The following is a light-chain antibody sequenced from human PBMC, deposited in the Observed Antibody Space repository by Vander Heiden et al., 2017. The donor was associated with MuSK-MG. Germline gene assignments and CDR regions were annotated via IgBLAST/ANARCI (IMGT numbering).Light chain of an antibody. J-gene: IGKJ1*01. V-gene: IGKV3-11*01. CDR2: DAS. Sequence: EIVLTQSPVTLSLSPGERATLSCRASQNINNYLAWYQQKPGQAPRLLIFDASNRATGIKARFSGSGYGTDFILTISSLEPEDFAVYFCQQRILGHPVEKFGQGTKVEIK. CDR3: QQRILGHPVEK. CDR1: QNINNY.